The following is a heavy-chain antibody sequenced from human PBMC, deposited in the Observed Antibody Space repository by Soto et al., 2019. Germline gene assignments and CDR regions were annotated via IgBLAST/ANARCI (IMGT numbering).Heavy chain of an antibody. D-gene: IGHD4-4*01. CDR3: AKDRAGYSNYYFDY. Sequence: LRLSCAASGFTFSSYAMSWVRQAPGKGLEWVSAISGSGGSTYYAESVKGRFTISRDNSKNTLYLQMNSLRAEDTAVYYCAKDRAGYSNYYFDYWGQGTLVTVSS. CDR2: ISGSGGST. CDR1: GFTFSSYA. V-gene: IGHV3-23*01. J-gene: IGHJ4*02.